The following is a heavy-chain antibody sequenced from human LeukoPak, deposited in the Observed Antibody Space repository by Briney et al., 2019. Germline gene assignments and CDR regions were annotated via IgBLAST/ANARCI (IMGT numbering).Heavy chain of an antibody. J-gene: IGHJ6*03. Sequence: ASVKVSCKASGYTFTTCYMHWMRQAPGQGLEWMGWINPNSGGTNYAQKFQGRVTMTRDTSISTAYMELSRLRSDDTAVHYCARDGPNYYYMDVWGKGTTVTVSS. CDR2: INPNSGGT. CDR1: GYTFTTCY. V-gene: IGHV1-2*02. CDR3: ARDGPNYYYMDV.